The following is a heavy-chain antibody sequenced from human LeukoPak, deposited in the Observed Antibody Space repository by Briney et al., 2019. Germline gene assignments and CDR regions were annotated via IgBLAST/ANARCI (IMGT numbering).Heavy chain of an antibody. CDR2: ISGSAGST. D-gene: IGHD3-3*01. Sequence: GGSLRLSCAASGFTFSTYAMSWVRLAPGKGLEWVSAISGSAGSTYYADSVKGRFTISRDNSKNTLYVQMNSLRAEDTAVYYCARDSTWRGYDYWGQGTLVTVSS. J-gene: IGHJ4*02. CDR1: GFTFSTYA. CDR3: ARDSTWRGYDY. V-gene: IGHV3-23*01.